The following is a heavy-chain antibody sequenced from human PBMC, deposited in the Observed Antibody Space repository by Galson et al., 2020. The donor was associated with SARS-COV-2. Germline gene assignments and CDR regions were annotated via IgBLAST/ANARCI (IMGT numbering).Heavy chain of an antibody. CDR3: ARGLRYFDWLLLRYYDSSGYYGDYFDY. V-gene: IGHV1-8*01. Sequence: ASVKVSCKASGYTFTSYDINWVRQATGQGLEWMGWMNPNSGNTGYAQKFQGRVTMTRNTSISTAYMELSSLRSEDTAVYYCARGLRYFDWLLLRYYDSSGYYGDYFDYWGQGTLVTVSS. CDR1: GYTFTSYD. D-gene: IGHD3-9*01. CDR2: MNPNSGNT. J-gene: IGHJ4*02.